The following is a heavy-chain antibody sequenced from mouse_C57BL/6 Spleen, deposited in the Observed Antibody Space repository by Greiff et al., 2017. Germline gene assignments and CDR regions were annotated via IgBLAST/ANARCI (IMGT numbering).Heavy chain of an antibody. D-gene: IGHD1-1*01. V-gene: IGHV5-17*01. CDR2: ISSGSSTI. CDR3: ARSYYGSRYIDL. CDR1: GFTFSDYG. J-gene: IGHJ1*03. Sequence: EVQLVESGGGLVKPGGSLKLSCAASGFTFSDYGLHWVRQAPEKGLEWVAYISSGSSTIYYADTVTGRFTISRDNAKNTLFLQMTSLRSEDTAMYYCARSYYGSRYIDLWGTGTTVTVSS.